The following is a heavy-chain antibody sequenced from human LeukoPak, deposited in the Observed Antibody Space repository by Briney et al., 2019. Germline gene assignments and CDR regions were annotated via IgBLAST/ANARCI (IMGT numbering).Heavy chain of an antibody. CDR3: AKDKYYSSGTYRDS. J-gene: IGHJ4*02. D-gene: IGHD3-10*01. CDR2: ISKDGNNK. V-gene: IGHV3-30*18. Sequence: QPGRSLRLSCAASGFAFSNYGMHWVRQAPGRGLEWVAVISKDGNNKYYVDSVKGRFTISRDNSENTLYLQMNSLRTEDTAVYYCAKDKYYSSGTYRDSWGQGTLVTVSS. CDR1: GFAFSNYG.